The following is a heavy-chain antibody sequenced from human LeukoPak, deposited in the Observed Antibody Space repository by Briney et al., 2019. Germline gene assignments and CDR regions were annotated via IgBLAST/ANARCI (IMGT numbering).Heavy chain of an antibody. D-gene: IGHD6-6*01. V-gene: IGHV3-48*03. J-gene: IGHJ4*02. CDR1: GFTFSSYE. CDR3: AAHPSSAY. CDR2: ITSTGTTI. Sequence: PGGSLRLSCAASGFTFSSYEMNWVRQAPGKGLEWVSYITSTGTTIYYADSVKGRFTISRDNAKNSLYLQMNSLRAEDTAVYYCAAHPSSAYWGRGTLVTVSS.